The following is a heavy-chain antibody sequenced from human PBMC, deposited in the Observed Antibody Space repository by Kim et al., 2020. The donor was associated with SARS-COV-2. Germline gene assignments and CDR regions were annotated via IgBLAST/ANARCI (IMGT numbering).Heavy chain of an antibody. Sequence: SVKVSCKASGGSFSTYSISWVRQAPGQGIEWMGGIIPMFGTSTYAQKFQGRVTITADDSTRTASMELSSLRSEDAAMYYCAGRISMSRGVVISNYGMDV. CDR1: GGSFSTYS. D-gene: IGHD3-10*01. V-gene: IGHV1-69*13. CDR2: IIPMFGTS. J-gene: IGHJ6*01. CDR3: AGRISMSRGVVISNYGMDV.